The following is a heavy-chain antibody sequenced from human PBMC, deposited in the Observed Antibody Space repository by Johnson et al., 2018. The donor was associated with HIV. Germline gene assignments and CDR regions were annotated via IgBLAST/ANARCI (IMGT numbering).Heavy chain of an antibody. D-gene: IGHD3-3*01. CDR3: ARERWSTYYGAFDI. J-gene: IGHJ3*02. CDR1: GFTFSSYA. V-gene: IGHV3-30-3*01. Sequence: QVQLVESGGGVVQPGRSLRLSCAASGFTFSSYAMHWVRQAPGKGLEWVAVISYDGSNKYYADSVTGRFTISRDNAKNSLYLQMNSLRAEDTAVYYCARERWSTYYGAFDIWGQGTMVTVSS. CDR2: ISYDGSNK.